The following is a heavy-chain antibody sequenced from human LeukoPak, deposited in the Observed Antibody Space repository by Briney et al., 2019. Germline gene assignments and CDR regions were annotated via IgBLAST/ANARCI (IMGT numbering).Heavy chain of an antibody. D-gene: IGHD5-18*01. CDR3: ARDRGDTAKLVY. Sequence: PGGSLRLSCAASGFTFSSHAMSWVRQAPGKGLEWVSSISSSSSYIYYADSVKGRFTISRDDAKNALYLQMNSLRAEDTAVYYCARDRGDTAKLVYWGQGTLVTVSS. CDR2: ISSSSSYI. CDR1: GFTFSSHA. J-gene: IGHJ4*02. V-gene: IGHV3-21*01.